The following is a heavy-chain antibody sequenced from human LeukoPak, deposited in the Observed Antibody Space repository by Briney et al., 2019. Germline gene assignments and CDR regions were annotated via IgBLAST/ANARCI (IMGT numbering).Heavy chain of an antibody. D-gene: IGHD3-22*01. V-gene: IGHV3-9*01. J-gene: IGHJ4*02. Sequence: GGSLRLSCAASGLTFDDYAMHWVRQAPGKGLEWVSGISWNSGSIGYADSVKGRFTISRDNAKNSLYLQMNSLRAEDTALYYCAKDYYYDSSAHFDYWGQGTLVTVSS. CDR1: GLTFDDYA. CDR2: ISWNSGSI. CDR3: AKDYYYDSSAHFDY.